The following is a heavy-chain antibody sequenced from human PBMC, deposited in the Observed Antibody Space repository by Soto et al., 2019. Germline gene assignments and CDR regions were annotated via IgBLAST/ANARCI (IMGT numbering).Heavy chain of an antibody. CDR2: IYPGDSDT. CDR1: GYSFTSYW. CDR3: ARQGCSSNSFYMSFFDYYYGMDV. D-gene: IGHD2-2*02. V-gene: IGHV5-51*01. Sequence: EVQLVQSGAEVKKPGESLKISCKGSGYSFTSYWIGWVRQMPGKGLEWMGIIYPGDSDTRYSPSFQGQVTISADKSISTGYLQWSSLKASDTAMYYCARQGCSSNSFYMSFFDYYYGMDVWGQGTTVTVSS. J-gene: IGHJ6*02.